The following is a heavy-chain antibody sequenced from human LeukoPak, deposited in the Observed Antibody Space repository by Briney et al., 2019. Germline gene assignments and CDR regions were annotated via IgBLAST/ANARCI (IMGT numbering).Heavy chain of an antibody. CDR2: ISGSGGST. D-gene: IGHD2-2*02. J-gene: IGHJ5*02. V-gene: IGHV3-23*01. CDR1: GFTFSSYA. Sequence: GGSLRLSCAASGFTFSSYAMSWVRQAPGKGLDWVSAISGSGGSTYYADSVKGRFTISRDNSKNTLYLQMNSLRAEDTAVYYCAKGGYCSSTSCYNYNWFDPWGQGTLVTVSS. CDR3: AKGGYCSSTSCYNYNWFDP.